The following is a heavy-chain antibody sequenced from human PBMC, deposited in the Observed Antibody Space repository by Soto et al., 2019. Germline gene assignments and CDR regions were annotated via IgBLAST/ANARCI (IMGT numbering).Heavy chain of an antibody. CDR1: GYTFTGYY. CDR3: ARSSMVRGGTLPSEY. Sequence: ASVKVSCKASGYTFTGYYMHWVRQAPGQGLEWMGWINPNSGGTNYAQKFQGWVTMTRDTSISTAYMELSRLRSDDTAVYYCARSSMVRGGTLPSEYWGQGTLVTVSS. J-gene: IGHJ4*02. CDR2: INPNSGGT. V-gene: IGHV1-2*04. D-gene: IGHD3-10*01.